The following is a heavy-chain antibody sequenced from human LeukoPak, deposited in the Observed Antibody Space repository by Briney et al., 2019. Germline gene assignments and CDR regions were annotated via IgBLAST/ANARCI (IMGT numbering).Heavy chain of an antibody. Sequence: SETLSLTCAVSGYSISSGYYWGWIRQPPGKGLEWIRSIYHSGSTYYNPSLKSRVTISVDTSKNQFSLKLSSVTAADTAVYYCARALLYCSSTSCYTRGFDYWGQGTLVTVSS. CDR1: GYSISSGYY. J-gene: IGHJ4*02. V-gene: IGHV4-38-2*01. D-gene: IGHD2-2*02. CDR3: ARALLYCSSTSCYTRGFDY. CDR2: IYHSGST.